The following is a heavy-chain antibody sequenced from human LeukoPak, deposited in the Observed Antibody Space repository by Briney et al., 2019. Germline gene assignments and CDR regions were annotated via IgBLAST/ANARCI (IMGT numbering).Heavy chain of an antibody. V-gene: IGHV3-53*01. CDR2: IYSGGST. CDR1: GFTVSSNY. J-gene: IGHJ4*02. Sequence: GGSLRLSCAASGFTVSSNYMSWVRQAPGKGLEWVSVIYSGGSTYYADSVKGRFTISRDNSKNTLYLQMNSLRAEDTAVYYCGLGYYDILTGYSYYFEYWGQGTLVTVSS. CDR3: GLGYYDILTGYSYYFEY. D-gene: IGHD3-9*01.